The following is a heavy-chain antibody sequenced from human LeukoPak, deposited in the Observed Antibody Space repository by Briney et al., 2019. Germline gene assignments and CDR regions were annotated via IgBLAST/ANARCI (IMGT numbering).Heavy chain of an antibody. D-gene: IGHD5-18*01. CDR2: ISSSGSTI. CDR3: ARGSDTAMVTSVSFDY. Sequence: GGSLRLSCAASGFTFSDYYMSWIRQAPGKGLERVSYISSSGSTIYYADSVKGRFTISRDNAKNSLYLQMNSLRAEDTAVYYCARGSDTAMVTSVSFDYWGQGTLVTVSS. J-gene: IGHJ4*02. V-gene: IGHV3-11*01. CDR1: GFTFSDYY.